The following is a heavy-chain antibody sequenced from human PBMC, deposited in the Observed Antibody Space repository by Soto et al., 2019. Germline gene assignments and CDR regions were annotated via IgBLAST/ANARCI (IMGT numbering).Heavy chain of an antibody. V-gene: IGHV3-11*01. CDR1: GFTFSDYY. J-gene: IGHJ4*02. CDR3: AKERSSGYYFFDN. CDR2: ISSSGSTI. D-gene: IGHD5-12*01. Sequence: GGSLRLSCAASGFTFSDYYMSWIRQAQGKGLEWVSYISSSGSTIHYADSVKGRFTISRDMSKNTLYLQMNSLRAEDTAIYYCAKERSSGYYFFDNWGQGTLVTVSS.